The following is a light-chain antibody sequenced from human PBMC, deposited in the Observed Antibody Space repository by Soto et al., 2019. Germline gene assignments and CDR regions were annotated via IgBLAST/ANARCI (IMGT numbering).Light chain of an antibody. CDR3: HQYNSYWT. CDR1: QSIGSW. CDR2: KTS. J-gene: IGKJ1*01. V-gene: IGKV1-5*03. Sequence: DTQMTQSPSTLSASVGGRVTITCRASQSIGSWLSWYQQKPGKAPKHLIYKTSILENGIPSRFSGSGSGTEFTISISSLQPDDFATYYCHQYNSYWTFGQGTKVDIK.